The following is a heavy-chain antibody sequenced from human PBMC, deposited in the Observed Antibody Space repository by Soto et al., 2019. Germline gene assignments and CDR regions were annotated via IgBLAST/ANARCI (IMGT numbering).Heavy chain of an antibody. J-gene: IGHJ4*02. V-gene: IGHV3-23*01. D-gene: IGHD2-15*01. CDR1: GFTFTSYA. CDR2: ISSGGST. CDR3: AKRRGAGGHFDY. Sequence: GGSLRLSCAASGFTFTSYAMGWVRQAPGKGLEWVSVISSGGSTYYADSARGRFTISRDNSKDTLSLQMNSLRAEDTVVYCCAKRRGAGGHFDYWGQGALVTVSS.